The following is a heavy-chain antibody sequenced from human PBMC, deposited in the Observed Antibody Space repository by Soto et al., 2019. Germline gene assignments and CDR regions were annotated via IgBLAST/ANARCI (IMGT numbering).Heavy chain of an antibody. D-gene: IGHD5-12*01. J-gene: IGHJ6*02. CDR3: AKVLWLRTYYYYGMDV. Sequence: GGSLRLSCAASGFTFSSYGMHWVRRAPGKGLEWVAVISYDGSNKYYADSVKGRFTISRDNSKNTLYLQMNSLRAEDTAVYYCAKVLWLRTYYYYGMDVWGQGTTVTVSS. CDR1: GFTFSSYG. V-gene: IGHV3-30*18. CDR2: ISYDGSNK.